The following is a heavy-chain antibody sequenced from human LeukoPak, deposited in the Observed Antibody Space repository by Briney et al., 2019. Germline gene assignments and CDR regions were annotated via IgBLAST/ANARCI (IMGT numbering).Heavy chain of an antibody. D-gene: IGHD2-2*01. CDR3: AKTAYWVPAAMGNYFDY. J-gene: IGHJ4*02. Sequence: GGSLRLSCAASGFTFSSYAMSWVRQAPGKGLEWVSAISGSGGRTYYADSVKGRFTISRDNSKNTLYLQMNSLRAEDTAIYYCAKTAYWVPAAMGNYFDYWGQGTLVTVSS. CDR2: ISGSGGRT. CDR1: GFTFSSYA. V-gene: IGHV3-23*01.